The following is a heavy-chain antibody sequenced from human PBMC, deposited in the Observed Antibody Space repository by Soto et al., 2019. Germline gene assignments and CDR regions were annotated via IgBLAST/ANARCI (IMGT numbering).Heavy chain of an antibody. V-gene: IGHV3-11*01. D-gene: IGHD2-2*01. CDR1: GFTFSDYY. J-gene: IGHJ6*03. CDR2: ISSSGSTI. Sequence: QVQLVESGGGLVKPGGSLRLSCAASGFTFSDYYMSWIRQAPGKGLEWVSYISSSGSTIYYADSVKGRFTISRDNAKNPLYVQMNSLRAEDTAVYYCAREGGCRSTSAPSGQYYMDVWGKGTTVTVSS. CDR3: AREGGCRSTSAPSGQYYMDV.